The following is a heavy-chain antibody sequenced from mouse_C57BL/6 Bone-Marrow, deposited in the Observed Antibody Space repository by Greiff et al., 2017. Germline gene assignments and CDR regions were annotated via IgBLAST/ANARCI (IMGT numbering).Heavy chain of an antibody. CDR1: GFTFSSYA. Sequence: EVKLVESGEGLVKPGGSLKLSCAASGFTFSSYAMSWVRQTPEKRLEWVAYISSGGDYLYYADTVKGRFTISRDNARNTLYLQMSSLKSEDTAMYYCTRGNGCWFAYWGQGTLVTVSA. J-gene: IGHJ3*01. V-gene: IGHV5-9-1*02. CDR3: TRGNGCWFAY. CDR2: ISSGGDYL. D-gene: IGHD2-2*01.